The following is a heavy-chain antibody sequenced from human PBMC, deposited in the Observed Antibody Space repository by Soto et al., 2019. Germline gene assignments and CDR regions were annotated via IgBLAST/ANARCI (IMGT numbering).Heavy chain of an antibody. CDR1: GFTFSSYG. D-gene: IGHD1-26*01. Sequence: QVQLVESGGGVVQPGRSLRLSCVASGFTFSSYGMHWVRQAPGKGLEWVAIISYDGSNTYYADSVKGRFTISRDNSKNTLYLKMNSLRAEDTSVYYCAKEVGLSGSYYISSSYYFDYWGQGTLVTVSS. CDR2: ISYDGSNT. CDR3: AKEVGLSGSYYISSSYYFDY. V-gene: IGHV3-30*18. J-gene: IGHJ4*02.